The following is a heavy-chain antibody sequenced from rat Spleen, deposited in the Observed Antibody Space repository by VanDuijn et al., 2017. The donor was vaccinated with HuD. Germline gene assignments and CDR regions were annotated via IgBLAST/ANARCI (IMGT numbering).Heavy chain of an antibody. CDR2: ISYDGSST. D-gene: IGHD1-10*01. CDR1: GFTFSDYY. CDR3: ARHPNNWDYFDY. J-gene: IGHJ2*01. Sequence: EVQLVESDGGLVQPGRSLKLSCAASGFTFSDYYMAWVRQAPTKGLEWVATISYDGSSTYYRDSVKGRFTISRDNAKNTQYLQMDSLRSEDTATYYCARHPNNWDYFDYWGQGVMVTVSS. V-gene: IGHV5-29*01.